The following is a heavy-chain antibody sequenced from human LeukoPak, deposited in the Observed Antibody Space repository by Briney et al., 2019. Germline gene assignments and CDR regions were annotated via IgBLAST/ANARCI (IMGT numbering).Heavy chain of an antibody. D-gene: IGHD3-10*01. Sequence: SETLSLTCTVSGGSISSYYWTWIRQPPGKGREGMGYIYYSGSTNYNPSLKSRVTISVDTSKNQFSLQLTSVTPEDTAVYYSARDRDPSGLLWFGEPYNWFDPWGQGTLVTVSS. V-gene: IGHV4-59*12. CDR1: GGSISSYY. J-gene: IGHJ5*02. CDR3: ARDRDPSGLLWFGEPYNWFDP. CDR2: IYYSGST.